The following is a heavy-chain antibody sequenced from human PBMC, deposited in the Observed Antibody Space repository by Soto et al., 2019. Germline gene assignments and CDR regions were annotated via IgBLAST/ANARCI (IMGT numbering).Heavy chain of an antibody. D-gene: IGHD7-27*01. Sequence: GGSLRLSCAASGFTFSNAWMSWVRQAPGKGLEWVGRIKSKTDGGTTDYAAPVKGRFTISRDDSKNTLYLQMNSLKTEDTDVYYCTTTTSLTGPDAFDIWGQGTMVTVSS. V-gene: IGHV3-15*01. CDR2: IKSKTDGGTT. J-gene: IGHJ3*02. CDR3: TTTTSLTGPDAFDI. CDR1: GFTFSNAW.